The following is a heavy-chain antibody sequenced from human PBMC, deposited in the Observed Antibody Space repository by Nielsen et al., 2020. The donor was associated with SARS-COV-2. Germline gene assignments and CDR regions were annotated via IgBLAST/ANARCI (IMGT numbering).Heavy chain of an antibody. CDR1: GYMFSQFG. CDR3: ARGGIALVRGTPERFDP. J-gene: IGHJ5*02. CDR2: MNTNTGDP. V-gene: IGHV7-4-1*02. D-gene: IGHD3-10*01. Sequence: ASVKVSCKASGYMFSQFGITWVRQAPGQGLEWMGWMNTNTGDPMYAQDFTGRFVFSLDSSVSTAYLHISGLKPEDTAVYYCARGGIALVRGTPERFDPWGQGTLVTVSS.